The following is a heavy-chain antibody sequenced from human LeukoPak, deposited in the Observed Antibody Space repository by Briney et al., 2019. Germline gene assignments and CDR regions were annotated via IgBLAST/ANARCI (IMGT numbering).Heavy chain of an antibody. J-gene: IGHJ4*02. CDR1: GFRFNTYW. D-gene: IGHD3-22*01. CDR2: IKQDGNEK. CDR3: ARDDGNYYDSSGYYLDY. Sequence: GGSLRLSCAASGFRFNTYWMSWVRQAPGKGLEWVANIKQDGNEKYYADSVKGRFTISRDNAKNSLYLQMNSLRAEDTAVYYCARDDGNYYDSSGYYLDYWGQGTLVTVSS. V-gene: IGHV3-7*01.